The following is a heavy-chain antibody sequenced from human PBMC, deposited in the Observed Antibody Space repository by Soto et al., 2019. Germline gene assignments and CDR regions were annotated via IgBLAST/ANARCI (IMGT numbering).Heavy chain of an antibody. D-gene: IGHD3-3*01. CDR2: FSAYNGNT. V-gene: IGHV1-18*01. CDR3: ARESGFSTIFGVVISYYYYGMDV. CDR1: GYTFTSYG. J-gene: IGHJ6*02. Sequence: ASVKVSCKASGYTFTSYGISWVRQAPGQRLEWMGWFSAYNGNTNYAQKLQGRVTMTTDTSTSTAYMELMSLRSDDTAVYYCARESGFSTIFGVVISYYYYGMDVWGQGTTVTVSS.